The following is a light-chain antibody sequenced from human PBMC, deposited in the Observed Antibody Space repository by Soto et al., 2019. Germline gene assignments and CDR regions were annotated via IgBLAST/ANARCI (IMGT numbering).Light chain of an antibody. J-gene: IGKJ1*01. CDR1: QSVRTS. CDR3: QQRSNWPGT. Sequence: EIVLTQSPATLSLSPGERATLSCRASQSVRTSLAWYQQQPGQAPRLLIYDASNKATGIPARFSGSGSGTDLTVTISSLDPKDFAVGYWQQRSNWPGTFGQWTKVEIK. CDR2: DAS. V-gene: IGKV3-11*01.